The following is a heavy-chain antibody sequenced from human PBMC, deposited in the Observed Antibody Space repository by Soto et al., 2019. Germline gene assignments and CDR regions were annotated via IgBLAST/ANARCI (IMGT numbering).Heavy chain of an antibody. J-gene: IGHJ4*02. D-gene: IGHD1-1*01. V-gene: IGHV3-74*01. CDR2: INSDESST. Sequence: GGSQILSCAASGFTFNRYWMHWVRQAPGKGLVWVSRINSDESSTSYADSVKGRFTISRDNAKNTLYLQMNSLRVEDTAVYFCARAPVDWNDRQPIDYWGQGTLVTVSS. CDR1: GFTFNRYW. CDR3: ARAPVDWNDRQPIDY.